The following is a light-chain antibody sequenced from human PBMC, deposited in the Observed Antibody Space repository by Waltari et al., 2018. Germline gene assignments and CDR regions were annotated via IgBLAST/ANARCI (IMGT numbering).Light chain of an antibody. V-gene: IGLV10-54*04. Sequence: QAGLTQPPSVSKGLRQTATLTCTGKSNNVGNQGATWLQQHQGHPPKLLFYRNNNRPSGISERFSASRSGNTASLTITGLQPEDEADYHCSAWDDSLSGWVFGGGTKVTVL. CDR2: RNN. CDR3: SAWDDSLSGWV. J-gene: IGLJ3*02. CDR1: SNNVGNQG.